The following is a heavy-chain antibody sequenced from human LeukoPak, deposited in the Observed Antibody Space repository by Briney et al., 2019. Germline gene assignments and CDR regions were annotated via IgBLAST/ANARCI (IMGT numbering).Heavy chain of an antibody. Sequence: GSLRLSCAASGFTFSDYYMSWIRQAPGKGREGVSYISSSGSTIYYADSVKGRFTISRDNAKNSLYLQMNSLRAEDTAVYYCARAPEYYGDYYFDYWGQGTLVTVSS. V-gene: IGHV3-11*04. D-gene: IGHD4-17*01. J-gene: IGHJ4*02. CDR3: ARAPEYYGDYYFDY. CDR2: ISSSGSTI. CDR1: GFTFSDYY.